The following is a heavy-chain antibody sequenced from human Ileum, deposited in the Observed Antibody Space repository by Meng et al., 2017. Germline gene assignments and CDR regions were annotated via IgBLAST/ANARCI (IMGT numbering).Heavy chain of an antibody. V-gene: IGHV3-30-3*01. D-gene: IGHD3-10*01. Sequence: QVQLVESGGGVVQPGGSLSLSWAASGFNFSAYTFHWVRQAPGEGLEWVAFISYIENTEHYADSVKDRFTISRDNSENTLSLQMNSLRLEDTAIYFCARESGESGSAFDIWGQGTMVTVSS. CDR2: ISYIENTE. CDR1: GFNFSAYT. J-gene: IGHJ3*02. CDR3: ARESGESGSAFDI.